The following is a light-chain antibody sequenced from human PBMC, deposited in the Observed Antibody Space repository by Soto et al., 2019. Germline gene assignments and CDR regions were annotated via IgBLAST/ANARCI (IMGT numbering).Light chain of an antibody. V-gene: IGKV1-39*01. CDR3: QQTYTALSIT. Sequence: DIQMTQSPSSLSASVGDRVTITCRASESIARHLNWYQQKPGKAPKLLIYAASRLQNGVPSRFRGGGSGTDFTLTISNLQPEDFATYYCQQTYTALSITFGQGTRLEI. CDR2: AAS. CDR1: ESIARH. J-gene: IGKJ5*01.